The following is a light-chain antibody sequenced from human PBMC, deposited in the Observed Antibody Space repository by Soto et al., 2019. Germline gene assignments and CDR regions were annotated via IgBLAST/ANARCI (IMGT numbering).Light chain of an antibody. Sequence: SYELTQPPPVSVAPGQTARITCGGNNIGSKSVHWYQQKAVQAPVLVVHDDSDRPSGIPERFSGSNSGNTATLTISRVESGDEADYYCQVWDSSTDHVVFAGGTKVTVL. V-gene: IGLV3-21*02. J-gene: IGLJ2*01. CDR2: DDS. CDR1: NIGSKS. CDR3: QVWDSSTDHVV.